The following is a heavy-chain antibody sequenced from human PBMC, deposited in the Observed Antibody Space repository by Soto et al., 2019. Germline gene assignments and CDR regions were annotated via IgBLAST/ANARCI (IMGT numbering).Heavy chain of an antibody. CDR2: INSGGEYF. Sequence: EVQLVESGGGLVKPGGSLRLSCAASGLTFSTYGMNWVRQAPGKGLEWVSSINSGGEYFDYADSVKGRLTISRDNVKISLYLQLDSLRVEDKAVYYCATDGAAGAARGVWGQGTTVTVSS. CDR1: GLTFSTYG. J-gene: IGHJ6*02. V-gene: IGHV3-21*01. CDR3: ATDGAAGAARGV. D-gene: IGHD6-13*01.